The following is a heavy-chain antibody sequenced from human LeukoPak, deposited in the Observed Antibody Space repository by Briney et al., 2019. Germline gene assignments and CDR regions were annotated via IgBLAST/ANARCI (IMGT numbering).Heavy chain of an antibody. J-gene: IGHJ4*02. CDR1: GFTFTSYG. Sequence: GRSLRLSCAASGFTFTSYGMHWVRQAPGKGLEWVAVISYDGTYKYYAGSVKGRFTISRDDSKNTLYLQTNSLRAEDTAVYYCAKSWDRSWYSGFFDFLGQGNLVNGSS. CDR3: AKSWDRSWYSGFFDF. D-gene: IGHD6-13*01. CDR2: ISYDGTYK. V-gene: IGHV3-30*18.